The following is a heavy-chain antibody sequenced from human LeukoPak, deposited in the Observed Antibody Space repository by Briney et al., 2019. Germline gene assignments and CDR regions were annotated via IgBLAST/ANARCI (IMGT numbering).Heavy chain of an antibody. CDR1: GFTFSSYA. J-gene: IGHJ4*02. CDR2: ISGSGGST. V-gene: IGHV3-23*01. D-gene: IGHD3-9*01. CDR3: AKAAAYYDILTGYYMGGY. Sequence: GGSLRLSCAASGFTFSSYAMSWVRQAPGKGLEWVSAISGSGGSTYYADSVKGRFTISRDNSKNTLYLQMNSLRAEGTAVYYCAKAAAYYDILTGYYMGGYWGQGTLVTVSS.